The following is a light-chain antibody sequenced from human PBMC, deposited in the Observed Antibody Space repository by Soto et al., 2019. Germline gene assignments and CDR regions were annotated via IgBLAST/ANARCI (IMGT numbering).Light chain of an antibody. CDR2: DAS. CDR3: QQRSNLPRT. Sequence: EIVLTQSPATLSLSPGERATLSCRASQSVSNNLGWYQQKPGQAPRLLIYDASNMATDIPARFSGSGSGTDFTLTINSLEPEDFAVYYCQQRSNLPRTFVQGTKLEIK. CDR1: QSVSNN. V-gene: IGKV3-11*01. J-gene: IGKJ2*01.